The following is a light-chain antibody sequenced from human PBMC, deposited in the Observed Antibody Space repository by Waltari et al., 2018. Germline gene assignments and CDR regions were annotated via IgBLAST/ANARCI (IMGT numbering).Light chain of an antibody. Sequence: EIVMTQSPASLSISPGERATLSCRASRSVSNNLAWYQQRPGQAPRLLIYGASRRATGIPARFSGSGSGTEFTLTISSLQSEDVAVYYCQQYENWPPLTFGGGTTVEIK. CDR1: RSVSNN. J-gene: IGKJ4*01. V-gene: IGKV3D-15*01. CDR2: GAS. CDR3: QQYENWPPLT.